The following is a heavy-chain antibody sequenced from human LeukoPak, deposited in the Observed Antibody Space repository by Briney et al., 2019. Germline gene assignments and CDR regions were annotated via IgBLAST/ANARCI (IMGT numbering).Heavy chain of an antibody. CDR3: ARDRYYFDY. J-gene: IGHJ4*02. Sequence: GGSLRLSCAASGFTFSDFWMSWVRQAPGKGLEWVANIKQDGSEKYYVDSVKGRFTISRDNAKNSLYLQMNSLRAEDTAVYYCARDRYYFDYWGQGTLVTVSS. CDR2: IKQDGSEK. CDR1: GFTFSDFW. V-gene: IGHV3-7*01.